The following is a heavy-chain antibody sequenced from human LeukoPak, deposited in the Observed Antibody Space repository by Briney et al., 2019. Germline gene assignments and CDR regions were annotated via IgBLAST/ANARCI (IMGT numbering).Heavy chain of an antibody. V-gene: IGHV3-48*03. CDR1: GFTFSSYE. CDR2: ISSSGSTI. J-gene: IGHJ4*02. Sequence: GGSLRLSCAASGFTFSSYEMNLVREAPGKGLEGVSYISSSGSTIYYADSVKGRFTISRDNAKNSLYLQMDSLRAEDTAVYYCARDRKTYSSSSWWGQGTPVTVSS. CDR3: ARDRKTYSSSSW. D-gene: IGHD6-13*01.